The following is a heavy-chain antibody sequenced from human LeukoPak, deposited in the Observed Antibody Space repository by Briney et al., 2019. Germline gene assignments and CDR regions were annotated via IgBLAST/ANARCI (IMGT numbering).Heavy chain of an antibody. D-gene: IGHD3-9*01. CDR1: GGSISSYY. V-gene: IGHV4-4*07. CDR3: ARDAYDILTGYSYYYYYMDV. Sequence: KPSETLSLTCSVSGGSISSYYWSWIRQPAGKGLEWIGRIYTSGSTNYNPSLRSRVTMSVDTPKNQFSLKLSSVTAADTAVYYCARDAYDILTGYSYYYYYMDVWGKGTAVTVSS. CDR2: IYTSGST. J-gene: IGHJ6*03.